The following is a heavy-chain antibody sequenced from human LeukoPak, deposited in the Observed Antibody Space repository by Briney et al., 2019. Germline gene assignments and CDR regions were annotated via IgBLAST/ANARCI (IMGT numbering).Heavy chain of an antibody. V-gene: IGHV4-59*01. CDR3: ARSSRTTVVTLLFDY. J-gene: IGHJ4*02. CDR1: GGSISRYY. D-gene: IGHD4-23*01. CDR2: IYYSGST. Sequence: SETLSLTCTVSGGSISRYYWSWIRQPPGKGLEWIGYIYYSGSTNYNPSLKSRVTISVDTSKNQFSLKLSSVTAADTAVYYCARSSRTTVVTLLFDYWGQGTLVTVSS.